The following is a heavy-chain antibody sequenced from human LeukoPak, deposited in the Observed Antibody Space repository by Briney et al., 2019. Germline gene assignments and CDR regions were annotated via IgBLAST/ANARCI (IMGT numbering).Heavy chain of an antibody. CDR3: ARATAPYYYYYYMDV. J-gene: IGHJ6*03. V-gene: IGHV3-30*04. D-gene: IGHD5-18*01. Sequence: GGSLRLSCAASGFTFSSYAMHWVRQAPGKGLEWVAVISYDGSNKYYADSVKGRFTISRDNSKNTLYLQMNGLRAEDTAVYYCARATAPYYYYYYMDVWGKGTTVTVSS. CDR2: ISYDGSNK. CDR1: GFTFSSYA.